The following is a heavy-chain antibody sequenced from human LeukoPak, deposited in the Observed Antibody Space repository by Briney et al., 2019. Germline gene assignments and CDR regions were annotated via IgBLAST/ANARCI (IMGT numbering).Heavy chain of an antibody. V-gene: IGHV4-59*01. CDR1: GDLSTYY. CDR2: INYRGST. CDR3: ARSRSGYSYEHGAFEI. Sequence: SETLSLTCTVSGDLSTYYWSWIRQPPGKGLEWIAYINYRGSTTYNPSLRSRVTMSVDTSRNQFSLKLSSVTAADTTVYYCARSRSGYSYEHGAFEIWGQGTMVTVSS. D-gene: IGHD5-12*01. J-gene: IGHJ3*02.